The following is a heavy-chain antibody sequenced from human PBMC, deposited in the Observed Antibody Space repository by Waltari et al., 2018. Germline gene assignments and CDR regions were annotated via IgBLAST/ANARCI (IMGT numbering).Heavy chain of an antibody. CDR2: IHRSGST. CDR1: GGSISSSNW. CDR3: ARGLDGSTPAGYYFDY. D-gene: IGHD2-15*01. Sequence: QVQLQESGPGLVKPSGTLSLTCAVSGGSISSSNWWTWIRQPPGKGLEWIGKIHRSGSTNYNPSLKGRVTISLDTSYKHFFLKLTSVTAADTAVYYCARGLDGSTPAGYYFDYWGQGTQVTFSS. J-gene: IGHJ4*02. V-gene: IGHV4-4*02.